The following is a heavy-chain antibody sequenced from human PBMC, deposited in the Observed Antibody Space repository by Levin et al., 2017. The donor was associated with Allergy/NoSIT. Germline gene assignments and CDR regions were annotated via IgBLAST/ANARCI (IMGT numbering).Heavy chain of an antibody. CDR3: ARDQGGYSYGYPGVDYYFDY. CDR1: GFTFSDYY. V-gene: IGHV3-11*05. J-gene: IGHJ4*02. D-gene: IGHD5-18*01. CDR2: ISSSSSYT. Sequence: GSLRLSCAASGFTFSDYYMSWIRQAPGKGLEWVSYISSSSSYTNYADSVKGRFTISRDNAKNSLYLQMNSLRAEDTAVYYCARDQGGYSYGYPGVDYYFDYWGQGTLVTVSS.